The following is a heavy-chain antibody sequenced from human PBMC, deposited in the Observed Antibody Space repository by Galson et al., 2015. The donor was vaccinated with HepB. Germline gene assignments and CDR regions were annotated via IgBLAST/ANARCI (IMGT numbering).Heavy chain of an antibody. CDR1: GFTFSSYA. CDR2: ISGSGGST. D-gene: IGHD1-20*01. V-gene: IGHV3-23*01. J-gene: IGHJ6*02. Sequence: SLRLSCAASGFTFSSYAMSWVRQAPGKGLEWVSAISGSGGSTYYADSVKGRFTISRDNSKNTLYLQMNSLRAEDTAVYYCAKDGLTGTGYYYYYYGMDVWGQGTTVTVSS. CDR3: AKDGLTGTGYYYYYYGMDV.